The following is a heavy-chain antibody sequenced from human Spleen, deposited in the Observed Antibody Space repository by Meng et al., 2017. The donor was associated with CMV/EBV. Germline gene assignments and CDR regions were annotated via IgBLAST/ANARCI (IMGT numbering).Heavy chain of an antibody. CDR1: GYTFTSYG. J-gene: IGHJ6*02. V-gene: IGHV1-18*01. D-gene: IGHD1-26*01. Sequence: ASVKVSCKASGYTFTSYGISWVRQAPGQGLEWMGWISAYNGNTNYAQKLQGRVTMTTDTSTSTAYMELRSLRSDDTAVYYCARDGGSYGDYYYGMDVWGQGTTVTVSS. CDR3: ARDGGSYGDYYYGMDV. CDR2: ISAYNGNT.